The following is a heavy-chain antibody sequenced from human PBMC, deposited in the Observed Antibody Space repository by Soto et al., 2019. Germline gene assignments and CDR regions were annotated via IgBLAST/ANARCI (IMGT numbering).Heavy chain of an antibody. CDR1: GGTFSSYA. CDR2: IIPIFGTA. V-gene: IGHV1-69*13. D-gene: IGHD3-3*01. CDR3: AGSPRREFATGLITIFGVVTPYYYYGIDV. J-gene: IGHJ6*02. Sequence: SVKVSCKASGGTFSSYAISWVRQAPGQGLEWMGGIIPIFGTANYAQKFQGRVTITADESTSTAYMELSSLRSEDTAVYYCAGSPRREFATGLITIFGVVTPYYYYGIDVSGQGTTVTVYS.